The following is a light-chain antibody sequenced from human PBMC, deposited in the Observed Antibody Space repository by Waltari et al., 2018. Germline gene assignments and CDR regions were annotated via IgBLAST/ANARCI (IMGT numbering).Light chain of an antibody. CDR1: NLGNKY. J-gene: IGLJ2*01. CDR2: ARD. V-gene: IGLV3-1*01. CDR3: QTWDSSLVV. Sequence: SYDLTQPPSVSVSQGQTVTISCSGHNLGNKYVSWYQQKAGQAPLLVVYARDRRPSGIPERFSGSNSDTTATLTISGTQAIDEADYYCQTWDSSLVVFGGGTKLTVL.